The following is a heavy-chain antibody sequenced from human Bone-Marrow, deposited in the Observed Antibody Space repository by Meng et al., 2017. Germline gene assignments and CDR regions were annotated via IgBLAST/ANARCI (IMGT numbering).Heavy chain of an antibody. J-gene: IGHJ4*02. V-gene: IGHV6-1*02. Sequence: QVKHSVERREQLPSTIAHTDATSWNSCATNMSACHWISDSPSGCLEWLGMTDDRSKWYTDYAVSVKSRLTINQDTSKNQFSLQMNSVTPEYTAVYYCARGDYSSSPSFWGQGTLVTVSS. CDR1: WNSCATNMSA. CDR2: TDDRSKWYT. D-gene: IGHD3-22*01. CDR3: ARGDYSSSPSF.